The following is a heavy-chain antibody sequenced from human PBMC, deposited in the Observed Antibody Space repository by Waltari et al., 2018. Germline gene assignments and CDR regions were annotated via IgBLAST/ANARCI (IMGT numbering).Heavy chain of an antibody. J-gene: IGHJ6*02. CDR3: ARVVYYYYGMDV. V-gene: IGHV3-48*03. CDR1: GFTFSSYE. Sequence: EVQLVESGGGLVQPGGSLRLSCAASGFTFSSYEMNWVRQAPGKGWEWVSYISSSGSTIYYADSVKGRFTISRDNAKNSLYLQMNSLRAEDTAVYYCARVVYYYYGMDVWGQGTTVTVSS. D-gene: IGHD3-10*01. CDR2: ISSSGSTI.